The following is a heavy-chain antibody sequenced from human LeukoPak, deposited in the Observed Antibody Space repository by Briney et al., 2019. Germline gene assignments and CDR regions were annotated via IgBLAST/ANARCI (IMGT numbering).Heavy chain of an antibody. J-gene: IGHJ3*02. CDR2: ISYEGSNK. Sequence: PGRSLRLSCAPSGCTLSSYGMHWVRQAPGKGREWVAVISYEGSNKYYADSVKGRFTISRDNSKNTLYLQMNSLRAEDTAVYYCAKDLQPRPNIVVVTAIHWAFDIWGQGTMVTVSS. V-gene: IGHV3-30*18. CDR3: AKDLQPRPNIVVVTAIHWAFDI. D-gene: IGHD2-21*02. CDR1: GCTLSSYG.